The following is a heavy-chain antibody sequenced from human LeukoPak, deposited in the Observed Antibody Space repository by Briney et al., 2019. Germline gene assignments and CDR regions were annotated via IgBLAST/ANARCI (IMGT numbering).Heavy chain of an antibody. J-gene: IGHJ4*02. D-gene: IGHD6-19*01. Sequence: SETLSLTCTVSGGSISSSSYYWGWIRQPPGKGLEWIGSIYYSGSTYYNPSLKSRVTISVDTSKNQFSLKLSSVTAADTAVYYCAREQAVAEFFDYWGQGTLVTVSS. CDR2: IYYSGST. CDR1: GGSISSSSYY. V-gene: IGHV4-39*07. CDR3: AREQAVAEFFDY.